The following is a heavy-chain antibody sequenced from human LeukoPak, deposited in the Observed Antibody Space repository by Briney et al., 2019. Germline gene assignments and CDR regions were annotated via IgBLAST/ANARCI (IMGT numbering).Heavy chain of an antibody. J-gene: IGHJ3*02. V-gene: IGHV3-48*03. CDR2: ISSSGSTI. D-gene: IGHD1-26*01. CDR3: ARDLSGSPDAFDI. Sequence: GGSLRLSCAASGFTFSSYEMNWVRQAPGKGLEWVSYISSSGSTIYYADSVKGRFTVSRDNAKNSLYLQMNSLRAEDTAVYYCARDLSGSPDAFDIWGQGTMVTVSS. CDR1: GFTFSSYE.